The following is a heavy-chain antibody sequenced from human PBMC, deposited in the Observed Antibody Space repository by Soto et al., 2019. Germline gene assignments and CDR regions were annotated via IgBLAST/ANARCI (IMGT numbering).Heavy chain of an antibody. CDR2: ISGGGEAT. CDR3: AKDLSLNGGDTNGYFDY. V-gene: IGHV3-23*01. J-gene: IGHJ4*02. D-gene: IGHD2-21*02. CDR1: GFTFSSYA. Sequence: EVQLLESGGRLAQPGGSLRLSCAASGFTFSSYAMSWVRQAPGTGLECVSVISGGGEATYYADSVKGRFTISRDNSKNTLYLQMSSLRAEDTALYFCAKDLSLNGGDTNGYFDYWGLGTRVTVSS.